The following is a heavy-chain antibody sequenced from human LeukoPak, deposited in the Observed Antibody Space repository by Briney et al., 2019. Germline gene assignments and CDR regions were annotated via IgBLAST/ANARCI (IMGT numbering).Heavy chain of an antibody. CDR2: IHYSGST. D-gene: IGHD3-10*01. CDR3: ARGPWFGETTFDY. V-gene: IGHV4-61*01. CDR1: GGSVSSGSYY. J-gene: IGHJ4*02. Sequence: PSETLSLTCTVSGGSVSSGSYYWSWIRQPPGKGLEWIGYIHYSGSTNYNPSLKSRVTISVDTSKNQPSLKLSSVTAADTAVYYCARGPWFGETTFDYWGQGTLVTVSS.